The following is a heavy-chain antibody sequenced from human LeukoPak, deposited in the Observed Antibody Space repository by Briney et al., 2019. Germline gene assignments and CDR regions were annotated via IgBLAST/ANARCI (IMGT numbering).Heavy chain of an antibody. CDR2: INPNSGGT. CDR1: GYTFTGYY. V-gene: IGHV1-2*02. J-gene: IGHJ4*02. CDR3: AREISDYASAY. D-gene: IGHD4-17*01. Sequence: GASVKVSCKASGYTFTGYYIHWVRQAPGQGLEWMGWINPNSGGTNYAQKFQDRVTMTSDTSITTAYMDLSRLTSDDTAVYYCAREISDYASAYWGQGTLVTVSS.